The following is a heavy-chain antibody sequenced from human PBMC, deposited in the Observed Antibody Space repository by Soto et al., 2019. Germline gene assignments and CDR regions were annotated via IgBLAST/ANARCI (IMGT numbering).Heavy chain of an antibody. V-gene: IGHV1-8*01. CDR1: GYTFTSYD. CDR2: MNPNSGNT. CDR3: ARGFGYSSGWYAGYYYYGMDV. J-gene: IGHJ6*02. Sequence: ASVKVSCKASGYTFTSYDINWVRQATGQGLEWMGWMNPNSGNTGYAQKFQGKVTMTRNTSISTAYMELSSLRSEDTAVYYCARGFGYSSGWYAGYYYYGMDVWGQGTTVTVSS. D-gene: IGHD6-19*01.